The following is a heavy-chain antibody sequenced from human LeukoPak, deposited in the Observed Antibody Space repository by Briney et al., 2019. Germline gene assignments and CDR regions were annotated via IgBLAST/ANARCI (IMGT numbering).Heavy chain of an antibody. CDR1: GYTLNDLA. CDR3: ARESRGINMKKTIWGNWFDP. J-gene: IGHJ5*02. Sequence: ASVKVSCKVSGYTLNDLAMHWVRQAPGEGLEWMGGFDPDVGETIYAQKFQGRVTMTEDTSADTAYMELSGLKSEDTAVYYCARESRGINMKKTIWGNWFDPWGQGILVTVSS. D-gene: IGHD3-9*01. V-gene: IGHV1-24*01. CDR2: FDPDVGET.